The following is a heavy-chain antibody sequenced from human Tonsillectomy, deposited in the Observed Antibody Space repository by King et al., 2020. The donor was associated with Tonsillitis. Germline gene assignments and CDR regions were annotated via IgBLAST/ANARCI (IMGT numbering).Heavy chain of an antibody. V-gene: IGHV3-30*02. CDR3: AKDDYYDSSGYDY. Sequence: QLVQSGGGVVQPGGSLRLSCAASGFTFSSYGMHWVRQSPGKGLEWVAFIRLDGSNKYYADSVKGRFTISRDNSKNTLYLQMNSLRAEDTAVYYCAKDDYYDSSGYDYWGQGTLVTVSS. CDR2: IRLDGSNK. D-gene: IGHD3-22*01. J-gene: IGHJ4*02. CDR1: GFTFSSYG.